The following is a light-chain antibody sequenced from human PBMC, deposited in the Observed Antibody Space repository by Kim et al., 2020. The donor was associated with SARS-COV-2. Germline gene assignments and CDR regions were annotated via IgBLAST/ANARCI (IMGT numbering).Light chain of an antibody. CDR3: QQYNTWPLT. CDR1: QPVSSH. V-gene: IGKV3-15*01. CDR2: SVS. J-gene: IGKJ4*01. Sequence: EVVMMQSPATLSVSPGERATLSCRASQPVSSHLAWYQQKPGQAPRLLIYSVSTRATAIPARFSGSGSGTEFTLTISSLQSEDSAVYYCQQYNTWPLTFGGGTKVEI.